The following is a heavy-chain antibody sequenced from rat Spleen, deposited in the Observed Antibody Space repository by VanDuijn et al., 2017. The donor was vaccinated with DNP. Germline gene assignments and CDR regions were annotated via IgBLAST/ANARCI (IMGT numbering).Heavy chain of an antibody. D-gene: IGHD4-1*01. CDR2: ISHDGGGT. Sequence: EVRLVESGGGLVQPGRSLKLSCAASGFPFSDYFMAWVRQAPNKGLEWVASISHDGGGTFYGDSVKGRFTISRENAKTTLYLQMNSLRSEDTATYYGAIANGNYWGQGVMVTVSS. CDR1: GFPFSDYF. J-gene: IGHJ2*01. CDR3: AIANGNY. V-gene: IGHV5-22*01.